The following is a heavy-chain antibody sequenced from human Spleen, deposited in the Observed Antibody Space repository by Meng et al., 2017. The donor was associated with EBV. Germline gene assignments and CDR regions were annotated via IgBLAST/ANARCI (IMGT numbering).Heavy chain of an antibody. Sequence: QVHLVESGGGLVRPGGSLRLSCAGSGFTFRDYYMIWIRQAPGKGLEFISYISSSGGSIDYADSVKGRFTISRDNSKNTLYLQMNSLRPEDMAVYYCAREDISGWYCDYWSQGTLVTVSA. CDR2: ISSSGGSI. D-gene: IGHD6-19*01. CDR1: GFTFRDYY. CDR3: AREDISGWYCDY. J-gene: IGHJ4*02. V-gene: IGHV3-11*04.